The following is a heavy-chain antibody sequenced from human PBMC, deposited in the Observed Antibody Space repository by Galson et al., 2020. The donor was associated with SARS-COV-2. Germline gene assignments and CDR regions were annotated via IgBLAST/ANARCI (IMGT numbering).Heavy chain of an antibody. J-gene: IGHJ4*02. Sequence: GGSLRLSCAASGFTFSNYVMHWVRQPPGKGPEWVAVISSYGSNSFYADSLKGRFTISRDNSKSTLYLQMNSLRAEDTAVYYCARGGEWELPYYFDYWGQGTLVTVSS. CDR1: GFTFSNYV. CDR2: ISSYGSNS. CDR3: ARGGEWELPYYFDY. D-gene: IGHD1-26*01. V-gene: IGHV3-30*04.